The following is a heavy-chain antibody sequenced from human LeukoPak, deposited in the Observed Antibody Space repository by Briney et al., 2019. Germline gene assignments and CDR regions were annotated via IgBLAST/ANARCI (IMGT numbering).Heavy chain of an antibody. CDR1: GFTFSSHA. CDR3: AARKVRGVWFYLDY. V-gene: IGHV3-30*09. CDR2: ISYDGSNK. J-gene: IGHJ4*02. D-gene: IGHD3-10*01. Sequence: GGSLRLSCAASGFTFSSHAMHWVRQAPGKGLEWVAVISYDGSNKYYADSVKGRFAISTDNSKNTLYLQMNSLRVEDTAVYFCAARKVRGVWFYLDYWGQGTLVTVSS.